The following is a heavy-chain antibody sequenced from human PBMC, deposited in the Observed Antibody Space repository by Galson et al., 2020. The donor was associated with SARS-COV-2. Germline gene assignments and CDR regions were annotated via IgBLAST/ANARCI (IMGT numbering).Heavy chain of an antibody. CDR2: IFSAGNT. CDR3: ARDTDGGDYYGDYLDY. D-gene: IGHD2-21*02. J-gene: IGHJ4*02. V-gene: IGHV4-4*07. CDR1: GGSLDNYY. Sequence: ASETLSLTCSVSGGSLDNYYWTWVRKPAGKGLEWVGRIFSAGNTYYNPSLRSRVSISLDTSMNQFSLHLTSVTAADTAIYYCARDTDGGDYYGDYLDYWGQGIQVAVSS.